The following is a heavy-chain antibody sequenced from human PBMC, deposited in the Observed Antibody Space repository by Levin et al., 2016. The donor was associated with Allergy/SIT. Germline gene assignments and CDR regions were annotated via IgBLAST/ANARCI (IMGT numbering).Heavy chain of an antibody. CDR3: ARQSRDVAVAGFGWYFDL. CDR1: GGSISSGGYY. CDR2: IYYSGST. V-gene: IGHV4-61*08. J-gene: IGHJ2*01. Sequence: SETLSLTCTVSGGSISSGGYYWSWIRQPPGKGLEWIGYIYYSGSTNYNPSLKSRVTISVDTSKNQFSLKLSSVTAADTAVYYCARQSRDVAVAGFGWYFDLWGRGTLVTVSS. D-gene: IGHD6-19*01.